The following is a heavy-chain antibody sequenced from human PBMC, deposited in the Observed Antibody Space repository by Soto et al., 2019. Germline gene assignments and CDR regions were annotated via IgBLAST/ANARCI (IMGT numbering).Heavy chain of an antibody. D-gene: IGHD3-10*01. Sequence: EVQLLESGGGLVQPGGSLRLSCAASGFTFSSYAMSWVRQAPGKGLEWVSAISGSGGSTYYADSVKGRFTISRDNAKNTLYLQMNSLRAEDTAVYYCAKVRMFGYGSGSLDYWGQGTLVTVSS. CDR2: ISGSGGST. CDR3: AKVRMFGYGSGSLDY. CDR1: GFTFSSYA. V-gene: IGHV3-23*01. J-gene: IGHJ4*02.